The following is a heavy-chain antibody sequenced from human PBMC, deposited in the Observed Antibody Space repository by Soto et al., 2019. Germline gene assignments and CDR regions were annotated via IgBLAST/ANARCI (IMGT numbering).Heavy chain of an antibody. Sequence: PSETLSLTCAVYGGSFSGYYWSWIRQPPGKGLEWIGEINHSGSTNYNPSLKSRVTISVDTSKNQFSLKLSSVTAADTAVYYCARVRQTQTLFRTKRYYFDYWGQGTLVTVSS. CDR3: ARVRQTQTLFRTKRYYFDY. J-gene: IGHJ4*02. CDR2: INHSGST. V-gene: IGHV4-34*01. D-gene: IGHD2-21*01. CDR1: GGSFSGYY.